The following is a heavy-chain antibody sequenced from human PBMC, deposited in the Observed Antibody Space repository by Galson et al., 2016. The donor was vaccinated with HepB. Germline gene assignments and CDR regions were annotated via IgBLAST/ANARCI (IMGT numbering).Heavy chain of an antibody. CDR2: ICDGGSA. V-gene: IGHV3-66*01. J-gene: IGHJ6*02. CDR1: GFTVSSNC. Sequence: SLRLSCAASGFTVSSNCMSWVRRAPGKGLEWVSLICDGGSAYYTDSVKARFTISRDNSKNTLYLQMNNLRPEDTAVYFCARDPPGVPDFALDVSGQGTTVTVSS. D-gene: IGHD3-10*01. CDR3: ARDPPGVPDFALDV.